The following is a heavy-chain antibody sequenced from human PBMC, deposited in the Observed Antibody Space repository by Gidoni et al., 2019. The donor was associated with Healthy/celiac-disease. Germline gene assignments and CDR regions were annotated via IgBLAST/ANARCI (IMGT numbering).Heavy chain of an antibody. J-gene: IGHJ6*02. Sequence: QVQLQQWGAGLLKPSETLSLTCAVYGGSFSGYYWSWIRQPPGKGLEWIGEINHSGSTNYNPSLKSRVTISVDTSKNQFSLKLSSVTAADTAVYYCARRKVISSSQPYYYYYGMDVWGQGTTVTVSS. V-gene: IGHV4-34*01. CDR1: GGSFSGYY. CDR2: INHSGST. CDR3: ARRKVISSSQPYYYYYGMDV. D-gene: IGHD6-6*01.